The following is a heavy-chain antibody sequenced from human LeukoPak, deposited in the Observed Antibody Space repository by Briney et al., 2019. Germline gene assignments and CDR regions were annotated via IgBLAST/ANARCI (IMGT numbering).Heavy chain of an antibody. CDR3: AKDGNPYSSSWSSFDY. V-gene: IGHV3-7*03. D-gene: IGHD6-13*01. J-gene: IGHJ4*02. Sequence: GGSLRLSCAASGFTLSSYWMSWVRQAPGKGLEWVANIKQDGSEKYYVDSVKGRFTISRDNAKNSLYLQMNSLRAEDMALYYCAKDGNPYSSSWSSFDYWGQGTLVTVSS. CDR1: GFTLSSYW. CDR2: IKQDGSEK.